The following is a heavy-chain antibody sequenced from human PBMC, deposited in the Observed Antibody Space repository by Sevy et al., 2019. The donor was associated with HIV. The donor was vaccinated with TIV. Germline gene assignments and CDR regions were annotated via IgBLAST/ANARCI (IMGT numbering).Heavy chain of an antibody. V-gene: IGHV1-24*01. CDR3: ATTRPVVTLFDY. CDR2: FDPEPGET. CDR1: GYTLTELS. D-gene: IGHD4-4*01. J-gene: IGHJ4*02. Sequence: APVKVSCKVSGYTLTELSIHWVRQAPGKGLQWMGGFDPEPGETIYAQKFQGRVIMTEDTSTDTAYMELSSLRSEDTAVYYCATTRPVVTLFDYWGQGTLVTVSS.